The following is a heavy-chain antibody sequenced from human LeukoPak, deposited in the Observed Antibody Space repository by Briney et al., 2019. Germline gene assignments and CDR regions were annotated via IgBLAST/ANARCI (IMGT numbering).Heavy chain of an antibody. CDR3: AKSLSVGYCSSTSCPRDY. J-gene: IGHJ4*02. CDR2: ISYDGSNK. Sequence: PGRSLRLSCAASGFTFSSYGMHWVRQAPGKGLEWVAVISYDGSNKYYADSVKGRFTISRDNSKNTLYLQMNSLRAEDTAVYYCAKSLSVGYCSSTSCPRDYWGQGTLVTVSS. V-gene: IGHV3-30*18. CDR1: GFTFSSYG. D-gene: IGHD2-2*01.